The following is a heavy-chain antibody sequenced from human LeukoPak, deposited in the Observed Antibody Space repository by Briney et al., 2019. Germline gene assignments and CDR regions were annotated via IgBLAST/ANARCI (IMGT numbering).Heavy chain of an antibody. CDR1: GYTFTSYA. D-gene: IGHD3-16*02. V-gene: IGHV1-3*01. CDR2: INAGNGNT. J-gene: IGHJ4*02. Sequence: ASVNVSCKASGYTFTSYAMHWVRQAPGQRLEWMGWINAGNGNTKYSQKFQGRVTVTRDTSASTAYMELSSLRSEDTAVYYCARVRVMITFGGVIAPAPFDYWGQGTLVTVSS. CDR3: ARVRVMITFGGVIAPAPFDY.